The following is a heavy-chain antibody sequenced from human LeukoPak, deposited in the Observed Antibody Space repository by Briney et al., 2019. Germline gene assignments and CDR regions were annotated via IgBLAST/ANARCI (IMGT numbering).Heavy chain of an antibody. V-gene: IGHV3-73*01. J-gene: IGHJ6*02. CDR1: GFTFSGSA. D-gene: IGHD3-10*01. CDR3: TRPAGWFGEGNTGYGMDV. CDR2: IRSKANSYAT. Sequence: QPGGSLRLSCAASGFTFSGSAMHWVRQASGKGLEWVGRIRSKANSYATAYAASVKGRFTISRDDSKNTAYLQMNSLKTEDTAVYYCTRPAGWFGEGNTGYGMDVWGQGTTVTVSS.